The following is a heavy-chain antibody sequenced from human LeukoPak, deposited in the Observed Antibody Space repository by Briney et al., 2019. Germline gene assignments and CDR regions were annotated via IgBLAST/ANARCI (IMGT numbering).Heavy chain of an antibody. D-gene: IGHD2-2*01. CDR1: GFTFSSYA. CDR2: ISYVGSNK. CDR3: ATGDKELLFKRRKGWFDP. V-gene: IGHV3-30*04. Sequence: PGGSLRLSCAASGFTFSSYAMHWVRQAPGKGLEWVAIISYVGSNKYYAESVKGRFTISRDNSKNTLYLQMNSLRAEGTAVYYCATGDKELLFKRRKGWFDPWGQGTLVTVSS. J-gene: IGHJ5*02.